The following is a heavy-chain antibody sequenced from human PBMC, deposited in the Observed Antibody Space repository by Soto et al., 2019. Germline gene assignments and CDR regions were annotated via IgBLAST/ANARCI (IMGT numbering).Heavy chain of an antibody. CDR3: ASDLYQDYGDSYYYYAVDA. CDR2: IYYIAGP. Sequence: SETLSLTCSVSGDSVSNGDYSWSWIRQPPGKGLEWIGYIYYIAGPYYNPSLQSRVTISMDTSKNQVSLNLTSVTAADTAVYFCASDLYQDYGDSYYYYAVDAWGPGLTVTVSS. V-gene: IGHV4-30-4*01. D-gene: IGHD4-17*01. CDR1: GDSVSNGDYS. J-gene: IGHJ6*02.